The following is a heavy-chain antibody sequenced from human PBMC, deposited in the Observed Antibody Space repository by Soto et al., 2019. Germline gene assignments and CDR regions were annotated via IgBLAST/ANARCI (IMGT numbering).Heavy chain of an antibody. Sequence: GGSLRLSCAASGFTFSSYGMHWVRQAPGKGLEWVAVIWYDGSNKYYADSVKGRFTISRDNPKNTLYLQMNSLRAEDTAVYYCARGRNIGYCSGGSCYDAFDIWGQGTMVTVSS. D-gene: IGHD2-15*01. CDR3: ARGRNIGYCSGGSCYDAFDI. V-gene: IGHV3-33*01. J-gene: IGHJ3*02. CDR1: GFTFSSYG. CDR2: IWYDGSNK.